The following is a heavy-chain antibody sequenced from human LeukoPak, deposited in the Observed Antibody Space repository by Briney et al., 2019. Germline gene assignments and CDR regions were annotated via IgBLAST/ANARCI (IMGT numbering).Heavy chain of an antibody. D-gene: IGHD6-6*01. V-gene: IGHV3-48*03. CDR1: GFTFSSYE. CDR2: ISSSNTI. Sequence: GGSLRLSFAASGFTFSSYEMNWVRQAPGKGLEWISYISSSNTIYYADSVKGRFTISRDNAKNSLYLQMNSLRAEDTAVYYCARNRNYRSIDEKVDYFDYWGQGTLVTVSS. CDR3: ARNRNYRSIDEKVDYFDY. J-gene: IGHJ4*02.